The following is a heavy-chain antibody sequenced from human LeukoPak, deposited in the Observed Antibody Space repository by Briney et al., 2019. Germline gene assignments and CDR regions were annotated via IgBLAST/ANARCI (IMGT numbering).Heavy chain of an antibody. CDR2: IVVGSGNT. Sequence: ASVKVSCKASGFTFTTSTMQWVRQARGQRLEWMGWIVVGSGNTNYAQKFQERVTITRDVSTSTAYMELTSLRSEDTAVYYCAVREIVGATLFDYWGQGTLVTVSS. CDR1: GFTFTTST. CDR3: AVREIVGATLFDY. V-gene: IGHV1-58*02. J-gene: IGHJ4*02. D-gene: IGHD1-26*01.